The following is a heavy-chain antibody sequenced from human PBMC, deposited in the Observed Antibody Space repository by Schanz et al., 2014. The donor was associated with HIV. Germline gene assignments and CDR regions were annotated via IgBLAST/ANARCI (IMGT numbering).Heavy chain of an antibody. CDR2: INQDKSDK. CDR3: VRDQSLWGSGYTYFDH. D-gene: IGHD5-12*01. Sequence: EVQLVESGGGLVQPGGSLRLSCVASGVTFSNYWMSWVRQAPGKGLEWVANINQDKSDKRYLYSVRGRFTVSRDNTKNSLFLQMSSLRAEDTAVYHCVRDQSLWGSGYTYFDHWGQGTQVTVSS. J-gene: IGHJ4*02. V-gene: IGHV3-7*01. CDR1: GVTFSNYW.